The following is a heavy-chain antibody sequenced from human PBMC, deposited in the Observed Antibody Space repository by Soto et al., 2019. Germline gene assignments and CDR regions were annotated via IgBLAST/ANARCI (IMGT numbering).Heavy chain of an antibody. CDR2: ISTYNGDT. CDR3: ARGGVPPPPSRVMDG. Sequence: ASVKVSCKASGYTFTRSGISWVRQAPGQGLEWMGWISTYNGDTNYAQTFQGRVTMTTDTSTSTVYMELRSLRSDDTAVYYCARGGVPPPPSRVMDGGGKGPPVTVP. J-gene: IGHJ6*03. V-gene: IGHV1-18*01. CDR1: GYTFTRSG.